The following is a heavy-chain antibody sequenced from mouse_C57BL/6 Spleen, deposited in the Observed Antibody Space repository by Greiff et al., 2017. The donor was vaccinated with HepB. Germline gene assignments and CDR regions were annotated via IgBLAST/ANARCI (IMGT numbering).Heavy chain of an antibody. CDR1: GYTFTSYW. CDR2: IYPSDSET. CDR3: AREDLGQRYFDV. D-gene: IGHD3-3*01. V-gene: IGHV1-61*01. Sequence: QVQLKQPGAELVRPGSSVKLSCKASGYTFTSYWMDWVKQRPGQGLEWIGNIYPSDSETHYNQKFKDKATLTVDKSSSTAYMQLSSLTSEDSAVYYCAREDLGQRYFDVWGTGTTVTVSS. J-gene: IGHJ1*03.